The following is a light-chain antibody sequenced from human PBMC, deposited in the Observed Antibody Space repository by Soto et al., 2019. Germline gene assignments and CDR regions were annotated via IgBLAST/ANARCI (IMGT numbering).Light chain of an antibody. CDR2: DAS. CDR1: QSISSW. V-gene: IGKV1-5*01. CDR3: QQYNSYSTT. J-gene: IGKJ1*01. Sequence: ETPMTQFPSTLTASVGDRVPISCRAHQSISSWLAWYQQKTGKAPKLLFYDASSLESGVPSRFSGHGSGKELTLTISSLQPDDSASYYCQQYNSYSTTFGKGTKVDIK.